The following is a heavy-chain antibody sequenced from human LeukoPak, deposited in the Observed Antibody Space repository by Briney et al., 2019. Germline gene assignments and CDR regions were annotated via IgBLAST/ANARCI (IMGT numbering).Heavy chain of an antibody. CDR2: IYYSGST. CDR3: AGEPPVVCSSTSCPGGGFDP. V-gene: IGHV4-30-4*01. D-gene: IGHD2-2*01. J-gene: IGHJ5*02. CDR1: GGSISSGDYY. Sequence: SETLSLTCTVSGGSISSGDYYWSWIRQPPGKGLEWIGYIYYSGSTYYNPSLKSRVTISVDTSKNQFSLKLSPETAPDTAVNYGAGEPPVVCSSTSCPGGGFDPWGQGTLVTVSS.